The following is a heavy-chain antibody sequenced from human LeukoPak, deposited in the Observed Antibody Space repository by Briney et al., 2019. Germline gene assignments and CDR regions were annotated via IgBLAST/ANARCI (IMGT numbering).Heavy chain of an antibody. D-gene: IGHD3-9*01. J-gene: IGHJ4*02. V-gene: IGHV3-53*01. Sequence: GGSLRLSCAVSGFTVSNNYMSWVRQAPGKGLEWVSVMYSGGSTYYADSVKGRFTISRDNSKNTLYLQMNSLRTEDTAIYYCAKDRLYFGNDFGDYWGQGTLATVSS. CDR1: GFTVSNNY. CDR2: MYSGGST. CDR3: AKDRLYFGNDFGDY.